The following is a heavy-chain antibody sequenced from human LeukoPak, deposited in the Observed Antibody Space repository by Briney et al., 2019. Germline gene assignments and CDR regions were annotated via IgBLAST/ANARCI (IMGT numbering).Heavy chain of an antibody. CDR2: IIPIFGTA. V-gene: IGHV1-69*13. Sequence: SVKVSCKASGYTFTSYYMHWVRQAPGQGLEWMGGIIPIFGTANYAQKFQGRVTITADESTSTAYMELSSLRSEDTAVYYCARGGYYDFWSGYYEYNWFDPWGQGTLVTVSS. CDR3: ARGGYYDFWSGYYEYNWFDP. J-gene: IGHJ5*02. CDR1: GYTFTSYY. D-gene: IGHD3-3*01.